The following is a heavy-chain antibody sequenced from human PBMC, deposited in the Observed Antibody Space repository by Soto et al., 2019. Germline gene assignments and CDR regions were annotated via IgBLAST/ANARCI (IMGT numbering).Heavy chain of an antibody. V-gene: IGHV1-69*13. Sequence: ASVKVSCKASGGTFSSYAISWVRQAPGQGLEWMGGIIPIFGTANYAQKFQGRVTITADESTSTAYMELSSLRSEDTAVYYCASSSGELWKGDAFDIWGQGTMVTVSS. J-gene: IGHJ3*02. D-gene: IGHD3-16*01. CDR2: IIPIFGTA. CDR1: GGTFSSYA. CDR3: ASSSGELWKGDAFDI.